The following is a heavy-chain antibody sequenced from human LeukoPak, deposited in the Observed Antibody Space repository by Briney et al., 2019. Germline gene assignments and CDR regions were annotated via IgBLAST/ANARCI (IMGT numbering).Heavy chain of an antibody. J-gene: IGHJ4*02. CDR1: GYDFITYG. CDR2: IRPSNGNR. CDR3: ARAFSASKSCDY. V-gene: IGHV1-18*01. D-gene: IGHD6-19*01. Sequence: GTSVKVSCMTSGYDFITYGIAWVRQAPGQGLEYMGWIRPSNGNRNYAQKVQDRVTLTTDTSTSTVYMELRSLRSDDTAVYYCARAFSASKSCDYWGQGTLVTVPS.